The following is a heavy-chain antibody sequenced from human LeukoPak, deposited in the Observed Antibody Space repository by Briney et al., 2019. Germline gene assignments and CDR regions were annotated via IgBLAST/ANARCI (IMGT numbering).Heavy chain of an antibody. V-gene: IGHV1-69*13. CDR2: IIPIFGTA. CDR1: GYTFTSYY. J-gene: IGHJ5*02. D-gene: IGHD6-13*01. Sequence: ASVKVSCKASGYTFTSYYMHWVRQAPGQGLEWVGGIIPIFGTANYAQKFQGRVTITADESTSTAYMELSSLRSEDTAVYYCVRCSAAARTNWLDPWGQGTLVTVSS. CDR3: VRCSAAARTNWLDP.